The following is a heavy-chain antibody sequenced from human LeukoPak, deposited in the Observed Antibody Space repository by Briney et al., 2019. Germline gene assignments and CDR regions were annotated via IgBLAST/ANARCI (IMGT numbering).Heavy chain of an antibody. J-gene: IGHJ4*02. V-gene: IGHV3-23*01. CDR2: ISGSGGST. CDR1: GFTFSSYA. CDR3: AKTTNIAAAGMLDY. Sequence: GASLRLSCAASGFTFSSYAMSWVRQAPGKGLEWVSAISGSGGSTYYADSVKGRFTISRDNSKNTLYLQMNSLRAEDTAVYYCAKTTNIAAAGMLDYWGQGTLVTVSS. D-gene: IGHD6-13*01.